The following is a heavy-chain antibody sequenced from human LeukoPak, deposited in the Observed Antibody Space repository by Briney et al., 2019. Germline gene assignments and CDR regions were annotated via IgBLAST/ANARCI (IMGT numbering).Heavy chain of an antibody. CDR1: GYTFTSYG. D-gene: IGHD1-26*01. J-gene: IGHJ5*02. V-gene: IGHV1-18*01. CDR3: ARPVVGATTSWFDP. Sequence: ASVKVSCKASGYTFTSYGISWVRQAPGQGLEWMGWISAYNGNTNYAQKLQGRVTMTTDTSTSTAYMELRSLRSDDTAVYYRARPVVGATTSWFDPWGQGTLVTVSS. CDR2: ISAYNGNT.